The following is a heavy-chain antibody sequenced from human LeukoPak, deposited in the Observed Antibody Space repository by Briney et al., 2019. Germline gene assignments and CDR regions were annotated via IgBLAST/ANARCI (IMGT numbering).Heavy chain of an antibody. Sequence: PSETLSLTCTVSGGSISSSNYYWGWIRQPPGKGLEWIGYIYYSGSTHYNPSLKSRVTISLDRSKNQFSLKLSSVTAADTAVYYCARDLMYTSGWNPGWFDPWGQGTLVTVSS. D-gene: IGHD6-19*01. CDR1: GGSISSSNYY. CDR3: ARDLMYTSGWNPGWFDP. V-gene: IGHV4-61*05. CDR2: IYYSGST. J-gene: IGHJ5*02.